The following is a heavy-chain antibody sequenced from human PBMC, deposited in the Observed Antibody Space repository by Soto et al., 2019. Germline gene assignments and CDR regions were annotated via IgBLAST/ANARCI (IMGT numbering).Heavy chain of an antibody. CDR1: GGSISSYY. V-gene: IGHV4-59*01. Sequence: QVQLQESGPGLVKPSETLSLTCTVSGGSISSYYWSWIRQPPGKGLEWIGYIYYSGSTNYNPSLQSRVTISVDTSKNQFSLKLSSVTAADTAVYYCARGGGKRGWGNFDYWGQGTLVTVSS. D-gene: IGHD6-19*01. J-gene: IGHJ4*02. CDR2: IYYSGST. CDR3: ARGGGKRGWGNFDY.